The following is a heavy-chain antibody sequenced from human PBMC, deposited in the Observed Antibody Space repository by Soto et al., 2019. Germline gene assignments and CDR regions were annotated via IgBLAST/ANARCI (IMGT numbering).Heavy chain of an antibody. CDR3: ARGRVLNSPIAVGGHFDY. V-gene: IGHV1-18*01. Sequence: ASVKGSCKASGYTFTSYGISWVRQAPGQGLEWMGWISAYNGNTNYAQKLQGRVTMTTDTSTSTAYMELRSLRSDDTAVYYCARGRVLNSPIAVGGHFDYWGQGTLVTVSS. CDR2: ISAYNGNT. J-gene: IGHJ4*02. D-gene: IGHD6-19*01. CDR1: GYTFTSYG.